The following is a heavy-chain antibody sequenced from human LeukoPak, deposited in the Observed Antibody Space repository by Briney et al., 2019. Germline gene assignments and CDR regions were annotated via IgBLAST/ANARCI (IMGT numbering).Heavy chain of an antibody. Sequence: ASVKVSCKASGYTFTTYGITGIRQAPGQGLEWLGWISPYDGATEYAQNLQDRVSMTIDTPTNTAYIEVRSLKSDDTAVYYCASDTDWNVVYWGQGTLVTVSS. D-gene: IGHD1-1*01. CDR1: GYTFTTYG. J-gene: IGHJ4*02. CDR2: ISPYDGAT. CDR3: ASDTDWNVVY. V-gene: IGHV1-18*01.